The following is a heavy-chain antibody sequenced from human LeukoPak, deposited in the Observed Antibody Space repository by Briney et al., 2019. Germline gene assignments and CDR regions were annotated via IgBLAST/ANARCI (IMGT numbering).Heavy chain of an antibody. CDR1: GGTFSSYA. CDR2: IIPIFGTA. J-gene: IGHJ6*02. Sequence: SVNVSCKASGGTFSSYAISWVRQAPGQGLEWMGGIIPIFGTANYAQKFQGRVTITADESTSTAYMELSSLRSEDTAVYYCARGGYYGSGSYYKGFYYYYGMDVWGQGTTVTVSS. D-gene: IGHD3-10*01. V-gene: IGHV1-69*13. CDR3: ARGGYYGSGSYYKGFYYYYGMDV.